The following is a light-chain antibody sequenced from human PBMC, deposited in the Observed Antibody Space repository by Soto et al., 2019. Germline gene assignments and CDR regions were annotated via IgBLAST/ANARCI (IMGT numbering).Light chain of an antibody. CDR2: STS. J-gene: IGKJ1*01. CDR1: QSVSSSY. CDR3: QPYGRSPWT. Sequence: EIVLTQSPGTLSLSPGERATLSCRASQSVSSSYLAWYQQKPGQAPRLLIYSTSSRATGIPDRFSGSGSGTDFTLTISRLEPEDFAVYSCQPYGRSPWTFGQGTRVEIK. V-gene: IGKV3-20*01.